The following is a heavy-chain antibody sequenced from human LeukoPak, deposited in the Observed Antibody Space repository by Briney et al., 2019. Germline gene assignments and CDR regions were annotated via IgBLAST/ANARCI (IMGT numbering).Heavy chain of an antibody. D-gene: IGHD4-17*01. CDR2: ISGSGGST. CDR1: GFTVSSNY. Sequence: PGGSLRLSCAASGFTVSSNYMSWVRQAPGKGLEWVSAISGSGGSTYYADSVKGRFTISRDNSKNTLYLQMNSLRAEDTAVYYCAKYGDYAGGKYWGQGTRVTVSS. V-gene: IGHV3-23*01. J-gene: IGHJ4*02. CDR3: AKYGDYAGGKY.